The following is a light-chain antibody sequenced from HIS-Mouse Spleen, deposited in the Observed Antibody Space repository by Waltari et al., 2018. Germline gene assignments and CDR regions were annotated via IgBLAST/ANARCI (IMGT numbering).Light chain of an antibody. V-gene: IGKV1-39*01. CDR3: QQSYSTPFT. CDR2: GAS. Sequence: DIQMTQSPSSLSASVGDRVTITCRASQSISSYLNWYQQKPGKAPKLLIYGASSLQSGVPSRFSGSGSGTDFTLTISSLQPEEFATYYCQQSYSTPFTFGPGTKVDIK. CDR1: QSISSY. J-gene: IGKJ3*01.